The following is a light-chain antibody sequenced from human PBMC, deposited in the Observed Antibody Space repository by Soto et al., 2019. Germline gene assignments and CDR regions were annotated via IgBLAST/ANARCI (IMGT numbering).Light chain of an antibody. V-gene: IGKV3-11*01. CDR3: QQYNNWPPLT. CDR2: GAS. Sequence: EVVLTQSPSTLSLSPGERATLSCRSSENVRTFVDWYQQKPGHATRLLIYGASNRATGIPARLSGSGSWTDFTLTISSLQSEDFAVYYCQQYNNWPPLTFGGGTKVDIK. J-gene: IGKJ4*01. CDR1: ENVRTF.